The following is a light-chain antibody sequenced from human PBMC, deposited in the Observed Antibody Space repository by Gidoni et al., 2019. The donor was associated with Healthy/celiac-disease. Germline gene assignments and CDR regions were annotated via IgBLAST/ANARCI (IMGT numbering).Light chain of an antibody. CDR1: SSDVGGYNY. CDR2: EVS. CDR3: SSYAGSNIVV. V-gene: IGLV2-8*01. J-gene: IGLJ2*01. Sequence: QSALTQPPSASGSPGQPVTISCTGTSSDVGGYNYVSCYQQHPGKAPKLMIYEVSKRPSGVPDRCPGSKSGNTASLTVSGLQAEDEADYYCSSYAGSNIVVFGGGTKLTVL.